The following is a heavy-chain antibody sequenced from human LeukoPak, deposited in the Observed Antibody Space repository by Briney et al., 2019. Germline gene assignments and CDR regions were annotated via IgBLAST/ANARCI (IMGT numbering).Heavy chain of an antibody. CDR3: AKVEYYYGSGSPNDY. D-gene: IGHD3-10*01. CDR1: GFTLSSYA. CDR2: ISGSGGST. V-gene: IGHV3-23*01. J-gene: IGHJ4*02. Sequence: GGSLRLSCAASGFTLSSYAMSWVRQAPGKGLEWVSAISGSGGSTYYADSVKGRFTISRDNSKNTLYLQMNSLRAEDTAVYYCAKVEYYYGSGSPNDYWGQGTLVTVSS.